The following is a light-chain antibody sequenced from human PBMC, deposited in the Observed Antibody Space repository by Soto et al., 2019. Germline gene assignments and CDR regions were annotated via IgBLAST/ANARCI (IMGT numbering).Light chain of an antibody. CDR1: SSDVGGYNY. Sequence: QSALTQPASVSGSPGQSITISCTGSSSDVGGYNYVSWYQQHPGKAPKLMIYDVSNRPSGVSNRFSGSKSGNTASLTISGLQAEGEADYYCSLYTSSYTLVFGGGTKLTVL. CDR3: SLYTSSYTLV. V-gene: IGLV2-14*01. CDR2: DVS. J-gene: IGLJ2*01.